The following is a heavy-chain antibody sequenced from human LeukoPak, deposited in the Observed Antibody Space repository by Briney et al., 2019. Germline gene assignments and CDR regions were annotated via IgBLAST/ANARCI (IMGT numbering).Heavy chain of an antibody. CDR2: IYYSGST. CDR3: ARAVPYYDFWSGWRLGAFDI. J-gene: IGHJ3*02. CDR1: GGSISSYY. D-gene: IGHD3-3*01. Sequence: SETLSLTCTVSGGSISSYYWSWIRQPPGKGLEWIGYIYYSGSTNYNPSLKSRVTISVDTSKNQFSLKLSSVTAADTAVYYCARAVPYYDFWSGWRLGAFDIWGQGTMVTVSS. V-gene: IGHV4-59*01.